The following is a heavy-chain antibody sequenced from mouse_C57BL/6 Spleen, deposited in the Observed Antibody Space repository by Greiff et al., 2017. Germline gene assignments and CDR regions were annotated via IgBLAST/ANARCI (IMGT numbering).Heavy chain of an antibody. Sequence: QVQLQQSGAELVRPGASVTLSCKASGYTFTDYEMHWVKQTPVHGLEWIGAIDPETGGTAYNQKFKGKALLTADKSSSTAYMELRSLTSEDSAVYYCTKGDYYGSSYDWYFDVWGTGTTVTVAS. CDR2: IDPETGGT. D-gene: IGHD1-1*01. CDR3: TKGDYYGSSYDWYFDV. J-gene: IGHJ1*03. CDR1: GYTFTDYE. V-gene: IGHV1-15*01.